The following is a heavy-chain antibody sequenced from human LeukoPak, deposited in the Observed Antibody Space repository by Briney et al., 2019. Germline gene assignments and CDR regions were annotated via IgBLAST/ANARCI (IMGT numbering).Heavy chain of an antibody. CDR1: GYTFTSYG. CDR2: MNPNSGNT. J-gene: IGHJ6*03. D-gene: IGHD4-23*01. V-gene: IGHV1-8*03. Sequence: ASVKVSCKASGYTFTSYGINWVRQATGQGLEWMGWMNPNSGNTGYAQKFQGRVTITRNTSISTAYMELSSLRSEDTAVYYCARGRGAVTHYYYMDVWGKGTTVTVSS. CDR3: ARGRGAVTHYYYMDV.